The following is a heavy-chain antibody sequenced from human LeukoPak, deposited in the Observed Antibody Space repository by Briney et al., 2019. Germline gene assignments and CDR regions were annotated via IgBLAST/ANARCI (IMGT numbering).Heavy chain of an antibody. V-gene: IGHV1-46*01. CDR1: GYTFTSYY. Sequence: ASVKVSCKASGYTFTSYYMHWVRQAPGQGLEWMGIINPSGGSTSYAQKFQGRVTMTRDTSTSTVYMELSSLRSEDTAVYYCATDLGVYCSSTSCYGGAFDIWGQGTMVTVSS. CDR2: INPSGGST. CDR3: ATDLGVYCSSTSCYGGAFDI. J-gene: IGHJ3*02. D-gene: IGHD2-2*01.